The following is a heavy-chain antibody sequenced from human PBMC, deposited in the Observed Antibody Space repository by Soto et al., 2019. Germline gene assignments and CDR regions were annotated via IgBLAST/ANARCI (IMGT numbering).Heavy chain of an antibody. CDR1: GGSISSGGYY. D-gene: IGHD3-16*02. Sequence: QVQLQESGPGLVKPSQTLSLTCTVSGGSISSGGYYWSWIRQHPGKGLEWIGYIYYSGSTYYNPCLDRRVTISLDTSNNQFSLNLSSVTASDSAVYYCASAYYDYIWGSYRSQNFAYWGQGTLVTVSS. CDR2: IYYSGST. V-gene: IGHV4-31*03. CDR3: ASAYYDYIWGSYRSQNFAY. J-gene: IGHJ4*02.